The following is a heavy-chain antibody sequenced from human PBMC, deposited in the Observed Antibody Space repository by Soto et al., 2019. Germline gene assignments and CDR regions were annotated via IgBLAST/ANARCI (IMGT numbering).Heavy chain of an antibody. J-gene: IGHJ6*02. CDR1: GGSISGYY. CDR2: MYNTGST. D-gene: IGHD2-21*02. V-gene: IGHV4-59*01. Sequence: SSETLSLTCTVSGGSISGYYWSWIRQPPGKGLEWIGYMYNTGSTVYNPSFKSRVTISVDTSKNQFSLKLNSVTAADTAVYYCARDLWGYCGTACYPLDVWGQGTTVT. CDR3: ARDLWGYCGTACYPLDV.